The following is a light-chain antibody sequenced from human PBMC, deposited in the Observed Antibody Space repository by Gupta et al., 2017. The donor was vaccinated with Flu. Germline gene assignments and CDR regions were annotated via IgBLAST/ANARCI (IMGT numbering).Light chain of an antibody. CDR1: QGISSY. J-gene: IGKJ1*01. CDR3: QQDDSYPWT. Sequence: AIRMTQSPSSFSASTGDRVTITCRASQGISSYLAWYQQKPGKAPKLLIYAASTLQSGVPSTFSGSGSGTDFTLTISCLQSEDFATYYCQQDDSYPWTFGQGTKVEIK. V-gene: IGKV1-8*01. CDR2: AAS.